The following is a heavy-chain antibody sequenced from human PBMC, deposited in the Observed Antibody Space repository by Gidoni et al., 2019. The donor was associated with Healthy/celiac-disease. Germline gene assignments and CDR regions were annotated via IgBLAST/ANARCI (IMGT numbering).Heavy chain of an antibody. Sequence: EVQLVESGGGLVQPGRSLRLSCAASGFTFDDYAMHWVRQAPGKGLEWVSGISWNSGSIGYADSVKGRFTISRDNAKNSLYLQMNSLRAEDMALYYCAKVGYSYGDAFDIWGQGTMVTVSS. V-gene: IGHV3-9*03. J-gene: IGHJ3*02. CDR3: AKVGYSYGDAFDI. D-gene: IGHD5-18*01. CDR2: ISWNSGSI. CDR1: GFTFDDYA.